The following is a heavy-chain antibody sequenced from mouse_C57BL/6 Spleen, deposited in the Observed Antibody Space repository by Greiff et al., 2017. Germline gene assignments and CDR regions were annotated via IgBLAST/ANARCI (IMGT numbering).Heavy chain of an antibody. CDR1: GFTFSDYG. V-gene: IGHV5-17*01. CDR3: ARDYDYNGDAMDD. J-gene: IGHJ4*01. D-gene: IGHD2-4*01. Sequence: EVHLVESGGGLVKPGGSLKLSCAASGFTFSDYGMHWVRQAPEKGLEWVAYISSGSSTIYYADTVKGRFTISRDNAKNTLFLQMTSLMSEDTAMYYCARDYDYNGDAMDDWGKGTTVTVAS. CDR2: ISSGSSTI.